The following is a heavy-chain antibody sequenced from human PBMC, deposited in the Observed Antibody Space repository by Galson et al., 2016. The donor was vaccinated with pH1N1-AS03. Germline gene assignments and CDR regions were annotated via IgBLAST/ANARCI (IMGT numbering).Heavy chain of an antibody. V-gene: IGHV4-38-2*02. CDR2: LSHIGIT. CDR3: VRDRRPDNGGNSFDF. D-gene: IGHD4-23*01. J-gene: IGHJ4*01. CDR1: GYSNNRAYY. Sequence: SETLSLTCAVSGYSNNRAYYWGWIRQPPGKGLEWLGSLSHIGITYYNPSLKTPVTISLDTSKNQVSLTLRSVTATDTAIYYCVRDRRPDNGGNSFDFWGHGILVTVSS.